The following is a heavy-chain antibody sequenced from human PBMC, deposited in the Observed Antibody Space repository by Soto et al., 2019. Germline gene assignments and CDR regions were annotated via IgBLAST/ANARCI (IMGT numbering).Heavy chain of an antibody. Sequence: SETLSLTCTVSGGSISSYYWSWIRQPPGKGLEWIGYIYYSGRTNYNPSLKSRVTISVDTSKNQFSLKLSSVTAADTAVYYCARVGAAASNDYWGQGTLVTVSS. CDR1: GGSISSYY. J-gene: IGHJ4*02. CDR2: IYYSGRT. D-gene: IGHD6-13*01. CDR3: ARVGAAASNDY. V-gene: IGHV4-59*01.